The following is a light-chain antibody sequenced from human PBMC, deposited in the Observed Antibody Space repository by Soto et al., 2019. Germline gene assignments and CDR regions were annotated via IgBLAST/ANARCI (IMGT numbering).Light chain of an antibody. J-gene: IGKJ1*01. CDR1: QDINNF. V-gene: IGKV1-33*01. Sequence: DIQMTQSPSSLSASVGDRVTITCQASQDINNFLNWYQQKPGKAPKLLIYDVSNLEAGVPSRFSGSASGAHFTFTITSLQPEDFATYYCLQHNNYPWTFGQGTKVDIK. CDR3: LQHNNYPWT. CDR2: DVS.